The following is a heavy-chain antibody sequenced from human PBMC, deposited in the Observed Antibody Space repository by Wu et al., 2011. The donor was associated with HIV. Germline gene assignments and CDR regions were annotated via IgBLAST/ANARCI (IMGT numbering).Heavy chain of an antibody. Sequence: VQLVQSGAEVKKPGTTVRISCKVSGYTFTHYYIHWVRQAPGKGLESMGLVDPADGETIYAQKFQGRVTFTSDKSTHTGYMELSSLTSEDTAVYYCALRTRAGSGSDYWGQGTLVTVSS. D-gene: IGHD3-10*01. J-gene: IGHJ4*02. CDR3: ALRTRAGSGSDY. V-gene: IGHV1-69-2*01. CDR1: GYTFTHYY. CDR2: VDPADGET.